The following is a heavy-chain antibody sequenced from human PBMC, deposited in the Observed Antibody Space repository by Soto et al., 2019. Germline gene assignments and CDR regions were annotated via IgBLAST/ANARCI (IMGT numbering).Heavy chain of an antibody. CDR1: GFTFSTYA. V-gene: IGHV3-23*01. Sequence: GGSLRLSCAATGFTFSTYAMIWVRQAPGKGLEWVSAISGNGFSTYYADSVKGRFTISRDNSIDRLHMQMNSLRTEDTAVYYCAHPRGYGVFDAYDIWGQGAMVTVSS. CDR2: ISGNGFST. CDR3: AHPRGYGVFDAYDI. D-gene: IGHD4-17*01. J-gene: IGHJ3*02.